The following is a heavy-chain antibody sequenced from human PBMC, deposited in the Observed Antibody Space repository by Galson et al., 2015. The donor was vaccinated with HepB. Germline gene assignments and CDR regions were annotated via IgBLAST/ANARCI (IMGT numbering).Heavy chain of an antibody. Sequence: SVKVSCKASGYTFTSYAMNWVRQAPGQGLEWMGWINTNTGNPTYAQGFTGRFVFSLDTSVSTAYLQISSLKAEDTAVYYCATLIGSGSYYGNWFDPWGQGTLVTVSS. CDR2: INTNTGNP. V-gene: IGHV7-4-1*02. J-gene: IGHJ5*02. CDR1: GYTFTSYA. CDR3: ATLIGSGSYYGNWFDP. D-gene: IGHD3-10*01.